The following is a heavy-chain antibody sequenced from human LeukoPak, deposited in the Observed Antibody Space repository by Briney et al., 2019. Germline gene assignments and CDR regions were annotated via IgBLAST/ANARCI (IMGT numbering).Heavy chain of an antibody. CDR3: GRCTKYTTGWCNWFDP. V-gene: IGHV3-23*01. D-gene: IGHD6-19*01. CDR2: ISTDGVNT. J-gene: IGHJ5*02. CDR1: GFTFSNHA. Sequence: GGSLRLSCAASGFTFSNHAMNWVRQTPGKGLEWVSSISTDGVNTYYADSVKGRFTISRDTSKDTLYLQMNSLSAEDTAVYYCGRCTKYTTGWCNWFDPWGQGTLVTVSS.